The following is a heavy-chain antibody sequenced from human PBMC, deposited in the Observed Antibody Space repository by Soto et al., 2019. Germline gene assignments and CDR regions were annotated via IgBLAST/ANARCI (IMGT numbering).Heavy chain of an antibody. CDR1: GFSLSTTGVG. D-gene: IGHD3-10*01. CDR3: ARSLWFGELH. Sequence: QITLKESGPPLVKPTQTLTPTCSFSGFSLSTTGVGVGWIRQSPGKALEWLAIIYWDNDKRYSPSLKSRVTITKDTSKNQVVLTVTNMDPVDTGTYYCARSLWFGELHWGQGALVTVSS. CDR2: IYWDNDK. J-gene: IGHJ4*02. V-gene: IGHV2-5*02.